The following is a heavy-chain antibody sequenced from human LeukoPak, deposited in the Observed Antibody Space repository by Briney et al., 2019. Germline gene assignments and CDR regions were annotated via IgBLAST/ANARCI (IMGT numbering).Heavy chain of an antibody. D-gene: IGHD2-21*01. CDR1: GFIFSTYG. CDR3: ARDGGEGPFDY. V-gene: IGHV3-33*08. CDR2: IWYDGSNK. Sequence: GSLRLSCTASGFIFSTYGIHWVRQAPGKGLEWVAVIWYDGSNKYYADSVKGRFTISRDNSKNTLYLQMNSLRAEDTAVYYCARDGGEGPFDYWGQGTLVTVSS. J-gene: IGHJ4*02.